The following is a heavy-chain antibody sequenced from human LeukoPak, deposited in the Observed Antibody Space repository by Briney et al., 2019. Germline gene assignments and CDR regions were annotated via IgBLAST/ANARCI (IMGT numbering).Heavy chain of an antibody. D-gene: IGHD2-21*02. J-gene: IGHJ6*03. Sequence: ASVKVSCKASGYTFTGYYMHWVRQAPGQGLEWMGWINPNSGGTNYAQNFQGRVTMTRDTSIRTAYMELSRLRSDDTAVYYCARNAYCGGDCPPYYMDVWGKGTTVTVSS. CDR1: GYTFTGYY. CDR3: ARNAYCGGDCPPYYMDV. CDR2: INPNSGGT. V-gene: IGHV1-2*02.